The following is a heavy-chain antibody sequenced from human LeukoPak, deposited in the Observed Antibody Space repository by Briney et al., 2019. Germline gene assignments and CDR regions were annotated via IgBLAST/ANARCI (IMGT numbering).Heavy chain of an antibody. D-gene: IGHD7-27*01. Sequence: SVKVSCKASGGTFSSYAISWVRQAPGQGLEWMGGIIPIFGTANYAQKSQGRVTITTDESTSTAYMELSCLRSEDTAVYYCASRSDWGSLYYYYMDVWGKGTTVTVSS. CDR2: IIPIFGTA. J-gene: IGHJ6*03. V-gene: IGHV1-69*05. CDR3: ASRSDWGSLYYYYMDV. CDR1: GGTFSSYA.